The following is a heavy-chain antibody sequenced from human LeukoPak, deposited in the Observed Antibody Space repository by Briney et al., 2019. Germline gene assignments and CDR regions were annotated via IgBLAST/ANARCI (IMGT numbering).Heavy chain of an antibody. V-gene: IGHV3-30*02. D-gene: IGHD1-26*01. CDR1: RFTFSSYS. CDR3: AKFRGGRRQPALVDIGDY. CDR2: LLYDVSNK. Sequence: GRSLRLSCAASRFTFSSYSMHSGRQAPRKGRKSVSFLLYDVSNKYYTHSVEGRLTISRDNSKNTLYLQMNSMRAEDAAVYYCAKFRGGRRQPALVDIGDYWGQGTLVTVSS. J-gene: IGHJ4*02.